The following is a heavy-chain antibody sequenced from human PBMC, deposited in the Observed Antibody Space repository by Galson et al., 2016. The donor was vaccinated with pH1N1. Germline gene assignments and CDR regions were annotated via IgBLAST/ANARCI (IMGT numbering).Heavy chain of an antibody. D-gene: IGHD2-21*02. J-gene: IGHJ3*02. CDR3: TRDRAFGDQGGASDI. CDR2: IISDVSSR. Sequence: SLRLSCAASGFTFSRYWMHWVRQGPGKGLVWVSRIISDVSSRSHADSFEGRFTISRDDSKRTLYLQMNSLRDEDTGEYYCTRDRAFGDQGGASDIWGQGTMVTVSS. CDR1: GFTFSRYW. V-gene: IGHV3-74*01.